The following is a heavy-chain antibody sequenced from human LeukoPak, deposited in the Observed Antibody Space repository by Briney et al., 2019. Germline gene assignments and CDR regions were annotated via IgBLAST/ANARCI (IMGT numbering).Heavy chain of an antibody. CDR1: GFTFSSYG. V-gene: IGHV3-30*18. D-gene: IGHD6-19*01. J-gene: IGHJ4*02. CDR3: AKDQGHRTEAGVFDY. CDR2: ISYDGSNK. Sequence: GGSLRLSCAASGFTFSSYGMYWVRQAPGKGLEWVAVISYDGSNKYYADSVKGRFTISRDNSKNTLYLQMNSLRAEDTAVYYCAKDQGHRTEAGVFDYWGQGTLVTVSS.